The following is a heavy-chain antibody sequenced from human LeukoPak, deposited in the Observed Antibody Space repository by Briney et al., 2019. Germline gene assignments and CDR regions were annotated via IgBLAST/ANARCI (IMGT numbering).Heavy chain of an antibody. D-gene: IGHD1-26*01. Sequence: SQTLALTCGVSGGSISSGEYYWGWIRQPPGKGLEWIGYIYYSVSTYYNPSLKGRLTISVDTSNSQFSLRLTSVTAADTAVYYCARDKVGATNWLDPWGQGTLVTVSS. CDR2: IYYSVST. J-gene: IGHJ5*02. CDR3: ARDKVGATNWLDP. V-gene: IGHV4-30-4*01. CDR1: GGSISSGEYY.